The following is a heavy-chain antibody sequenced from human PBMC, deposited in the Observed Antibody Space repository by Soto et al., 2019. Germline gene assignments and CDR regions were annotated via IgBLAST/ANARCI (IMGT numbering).Heavy chain of an antibody. V-gene: IGHV4-59*01. CDR2: IYYSGST. D-gene: IGHD2-2*01. J-gene: IGHJ6*03. Sequence: ASETLSLTCTVSGGSISSYYWSWIRQPPGKGLEWIGYIYYSGSTNYNPSLKSRVTISVDTSKNQFSLKLSSVTAADTAVYYCAREKIVPAEGYYYYYMDVWGKGTTVTVSS. CDR1: GGSISSYY. CDR3: AREKIVPAEGYYYYYMDV.